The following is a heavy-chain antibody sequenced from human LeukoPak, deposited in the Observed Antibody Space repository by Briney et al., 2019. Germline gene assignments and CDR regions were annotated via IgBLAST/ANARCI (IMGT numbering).Heavy chain of an antibody. CDR1: GGSISSSSYY. D-gene: IGHD1-26*01. J-gene: IGHJ2*01. V-gene: IGHV4-39*01. CDR3: ASPYSGSVYWYFDL. CDR2: IYYSGST. Sequence: SETLSLTCTVSGGSISSSSYYWGWIRQPPGKGLEWIGSIYYSGSTYYNPSLKSRVTISVDTSKNQFSLKLSSVTAADTAVYYCASPYSGSVYWYFDLWGRGTLVTVS.